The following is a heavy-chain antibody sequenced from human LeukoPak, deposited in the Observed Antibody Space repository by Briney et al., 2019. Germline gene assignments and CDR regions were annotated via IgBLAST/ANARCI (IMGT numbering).Heavy chain of an antibody. CDR3: ARAGAGDYYDSSGYYY. V-gene: IGHV1-69*13. D-gene: IGHD3-22*01. CDR2: IIPIFGTA. Sequence: SVEASCKASGGTFSSYAISWVRQAPGQGLEWMGGIIPIFGTANYAQKFQGRVTITADESTSTAYMELSSLRSEDTAVYYCARAGAGDYYDSSGYYYWGQGTLVTVSS. CDR1: GGTFSSYA. J-gene: IGHJ4*02.